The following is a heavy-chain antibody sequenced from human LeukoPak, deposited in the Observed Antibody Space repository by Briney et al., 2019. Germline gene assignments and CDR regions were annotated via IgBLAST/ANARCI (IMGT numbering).Heavy chain of an antibody. CDR2: IYHSGST. Sequence: PSETLFLTCTVSGYSISSGYYWGWLRQPPGKGLEWIGSIYHSGSTYYNPSLKSRVTISVDTSKNQFSLKLSSVTAADTAVYYCARSPSTYYYDSSGYYYYYYYMDVWGKGTTVTVSS. V-gene: IGHV4-38-2*02. CDR3: ARSPSTYYYDSSGYYYYYYYMDV. J-gene: IGHJ6*03. CDR1: GYSISSGYY. D-gene: IGHD3-22*01.